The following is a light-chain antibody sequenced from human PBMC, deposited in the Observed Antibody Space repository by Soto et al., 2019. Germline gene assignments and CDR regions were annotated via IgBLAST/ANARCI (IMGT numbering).Light chain of an antibody. Sequence: VMTQAPATLSLSPVERATLSCMASQTINNNVAWYQLKDGQAPRLLIYGASSRATGIPDRFSGSGSGTDSTLTISRLEPEDFAVYYCQQYGSSPSINFGQGTRLEIK. CDR2: GAS. J-gene: IGKJ5*01. CDR3: QQYGSSPSIN. CDR1: QTINNN. V-gene: IGKV3-20*01.